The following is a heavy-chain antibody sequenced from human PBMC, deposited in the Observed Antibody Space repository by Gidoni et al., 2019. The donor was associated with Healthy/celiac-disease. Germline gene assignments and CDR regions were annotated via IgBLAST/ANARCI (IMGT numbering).Heavy chain of an antibody. D-gene: IGHD5-18*01. CDR1: GFTFTNSA. V-gene: IGHV1-58*01. Sequence: QMQLVQSGPEVKKPGTSVKVSCKASGFTFTNSAVQWVRQARGQRLEWIGWIVVGSGNTNYAQKFQERVTITRDMSTSTAYMELSSLRSEDTAVYYCAAGPATVQLWVFDPWGQGTLVTVSS. CDR2: IVVGSGNT. CDR3: AAGPATVQLWVFDP. J-gene: IGHJ5*02.